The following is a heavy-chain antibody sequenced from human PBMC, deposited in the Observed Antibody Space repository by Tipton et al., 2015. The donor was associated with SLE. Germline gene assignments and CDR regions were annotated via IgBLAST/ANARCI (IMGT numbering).Heavy chain of an antibody. Sequence: TLSLTCTVSGGSISSTSYYWGWIRQPPGKGLEWIGSIYYSGSTYYNPSLKTRVTMSVDTSKKQFSLSLSSVTAADTAAYFCAGADYTNYGLWGQGTTVTVSS. CDR2: IYYSGST. CDR1: GGSISSTSYY. CDR3: AGADYTNYGL. D-gene: IGHD4-11*01. J-gene: IGHJ6*02. V-gene: IGHV4-39*07.